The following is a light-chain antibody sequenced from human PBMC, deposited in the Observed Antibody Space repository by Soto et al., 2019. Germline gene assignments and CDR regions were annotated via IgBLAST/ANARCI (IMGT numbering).Light chain of an antibody. Sequence: EIVMTQSPASLSVSPGGRATLSCRASQSVSNNLAWFQQKPGQAPRLLMYGASTRATDIPARFSGSGSGTEFTLTISSLQSEDFAIYYCQQYNNWPLAFGGGTKVEIK. V-gene: IGKV3-15*01. CDR2: GAS. J-gene: IGKJ4*01. CDR1: QSVSNN. CDR3: QQYNNWPLA.